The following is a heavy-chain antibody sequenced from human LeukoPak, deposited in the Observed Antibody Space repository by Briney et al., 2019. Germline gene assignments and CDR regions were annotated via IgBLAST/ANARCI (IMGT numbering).Heavy chain of an antibody. CDR2: ISSSSSTI. V-gene: IGHV3-48*01. Sequence: GGSLRLSCAASGFTFSSYGMNWVRQAPGKGREWGSYISSSSSTIYYADSVKGRFTISRDNAKNSLYLQMNSLRAEDTAVYYCARERGIAARRGANYFDYWGQGTLVTVSS. D-gene: IGHD6-6*01. CDR1: GFTFSSYG. CDR3: ARERGIAARRGANYFDY. J-gene: IGHJ4*02.